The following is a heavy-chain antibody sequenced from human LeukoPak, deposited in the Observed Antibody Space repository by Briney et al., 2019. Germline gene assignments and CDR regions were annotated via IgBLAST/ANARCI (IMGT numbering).Heavy chain of an antibody. J-gene: IGHJ4*02. D-gene: IGHD3-9*01. V-gene: IGHV1-8*01. CDR2: MNPNSGNT. CDR3: ARGQLQEFLRYFDWGSPWDY. CDR1: GYTFTSYD. Sequence: ASVKVSCKASGYTFTSYDINWVRQATGQGLEWMGWMNPNSGNTGYAQKFQGRVTMTRNTSISTAYMELSSLRSEDTAVYYCARGQLQEFLRYFDWGSPWDYWGQGTLVTVSS.